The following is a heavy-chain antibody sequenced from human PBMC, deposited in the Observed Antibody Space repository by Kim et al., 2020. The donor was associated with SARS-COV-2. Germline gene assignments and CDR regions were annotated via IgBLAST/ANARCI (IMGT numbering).Heavy chain of an antibody. Sequence: SETLSLTCSVSDGTIADYYWSWIRQPPGKGLEWIGYVFYTGSTNYNPSLKSRVSISVDTSKNQFSLKLNSVTAADTAVYYCARDHRGTTVTWDSATSSNWFDAWGQGILVTVSS. CDR1: DGTIADYY. J-gene: IGHJ5*02. CDR2: VFYTGST. V-gene: IGHV4-59*13. CDR3: ARDHRGTTVTWDSATSSNWFDA. D-gene: IGHD4-17*01.